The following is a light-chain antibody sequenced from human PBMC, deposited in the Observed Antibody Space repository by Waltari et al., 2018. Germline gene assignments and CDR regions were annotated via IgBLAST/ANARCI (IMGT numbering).Light chain of an antibody. Sequence: DIQMTQSPSYLSASVGDRVTITCQASQDISNYLNWYQQKPGKAPKLLIYDASNLETGVPSRFSGSGSGTDFTFTISSLQPEDIATYYCQQCDNLLTFGGGTKVEIK. J-gene: IGKJ4*01. V-gene: IGKV1-33*01. CDR1: QDISNY. CDR3: QQCDNLLT. CDR2: DAS.